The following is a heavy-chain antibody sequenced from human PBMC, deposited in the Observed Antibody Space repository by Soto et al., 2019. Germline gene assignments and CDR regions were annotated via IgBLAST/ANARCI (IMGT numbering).Heavy chain of an antibody. Sequence: GASVKVSCKASGYTFTGYYMHWVRQAPGQGLEWMGWINPNSGGTNYAQKFQGWVTMTRDTSISTAYMELSRLRSDDTAVYYCAREHSTIFGGSYYYYYGMDVWGQGTTVTVSS. CDR3: AREHSTIFGGSYYYYYGMDV. CDR1: GYTFTGYY. V-gene: IGHV1-2*04. CDR2: INPNSGGT. J-gene: IGHJ6*02. D-gene: IGHD3-3*01.